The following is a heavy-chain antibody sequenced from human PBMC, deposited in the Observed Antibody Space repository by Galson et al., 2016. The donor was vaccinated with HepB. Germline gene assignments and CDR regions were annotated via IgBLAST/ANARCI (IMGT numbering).Heavy chain of an antibody. CDR3: ARHTYRGSFLYYGMDV. Sequence: QSGAEVTKPGESLRISCKGSGYSFTSYWITWVRQMPGKGLECMGRIDPSDSYTNYSPSFQGHVTMSVDKSITTAYLQWTSLKASDTAMYYCARHTYRGSFLYYGMDVWGQGTTVTVAS. CDR1: GYSFTSYW. V-gene: IGHV5-10-1*01. CDR2: IDPSDSYT. J-gene: IGHJ6*02. D-gene: IGHD1-26*01.